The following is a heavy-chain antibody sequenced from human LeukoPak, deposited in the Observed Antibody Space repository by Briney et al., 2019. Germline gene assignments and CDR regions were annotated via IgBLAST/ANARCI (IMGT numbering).Heavy chain of an antibody. V-gene: IGHV4-31*03. CDR1: GGSISSGGYY. CDR3: ARSPYYYDSSGYLYYFDY. CDR2: ICYSGST. J-gene: IGHJ4*02. Sequence: SQTLSLTCTVSGGSISSGGYYWSWIRQHPGKGLEWIGYICYSGSTYYNPSLKSRATISVDTSKNQFSLKLSSVTAADTAVYYCARSPYYYDSSGYLYYFDYWGQGTLVTVSS. D-gene: IGHD3-22*01.